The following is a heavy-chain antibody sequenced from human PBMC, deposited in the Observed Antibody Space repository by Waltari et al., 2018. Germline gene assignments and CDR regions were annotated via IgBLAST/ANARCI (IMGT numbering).Heavy chain of an antibody. CDR2: VYHSGVS. V-gene: IGHV4-38-2*02. CDR1: DYSIASGYF. J-gene: IGHJ4*02. D-gene: IGHD3-9*01. CDR3: ARDPSDILTGSGYYFDF. Sequence: QVQLQESGPGLVKPSETLSLTCTVSDYSIASGYFWGWIRQPPGGGLEWIGSVYHSGVSYCKSSRRSRVTMSVDTSKNQFSLYLSSVTAADTAVYYCARDPSDILTGSGYYFDFWGQGALVTVSS.